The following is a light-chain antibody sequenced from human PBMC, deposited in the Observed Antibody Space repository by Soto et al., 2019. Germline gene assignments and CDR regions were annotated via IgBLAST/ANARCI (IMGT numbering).Light chain of an antibody. J-gene: IGLJ1*01. CDR1: SSDVGGNDY. Sequence: QSALTQPASVSGSPGQSVTISCTGASSDVGGNDYVSWYQQHPGKAPKLILYEVNNRPSGVSNHFSGSKSGNTASLIISGRQAYDEADYYCSSYSTTSTLVFGSGTKLTVL. CDR2: EVN. V-gene: IGLV2-14*01. CDR3: SSYSTTSTLV.